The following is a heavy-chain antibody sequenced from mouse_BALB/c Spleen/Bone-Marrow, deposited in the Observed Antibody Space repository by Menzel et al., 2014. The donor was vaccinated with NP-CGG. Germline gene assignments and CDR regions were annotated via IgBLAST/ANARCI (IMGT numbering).Heavy chain of an antibody. Sequence: EVKLVESGAELVRSGASVKLSCTASGFNITDYYMHWVKQRPEQALEWIGWTDPENGDTEYTPKFQGKATMTADTPSNPECLQLSSLTSEDAAVYCCSAWNYYGGMGYWGQGTSVTVSS. CDR3: SAWNYYGGMGY. J-gene: IGHJ4*01. V-gene: IGHV14-4*02. CDR2: TDPENGDT. D-gene: IGHD1-2*01. CDR1: GFNITDYY.